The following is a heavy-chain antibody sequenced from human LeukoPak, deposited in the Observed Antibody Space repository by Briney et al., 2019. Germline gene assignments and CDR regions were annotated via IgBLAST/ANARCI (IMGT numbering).Heavy chain of an antibody. CDR2: INWNGGST. D-gene: IGHD3-3*01. J-gene: IGHJ4*02. CDR1: GFTFDDYG. V-gene: IGHV3-20*04. Sequence: PGGSLRLSCAASGFTFDDYGMSWVRQAPGKGLEWVSGINWNGGSTGYADSVKGRFTISRDNAKNSLYLQMNSLRAEDTAVYYCASSGYYDFWSGFQSSDYWGQGTLVTVSS. CDR3: ASSGYYDFWSGFQSSDY.